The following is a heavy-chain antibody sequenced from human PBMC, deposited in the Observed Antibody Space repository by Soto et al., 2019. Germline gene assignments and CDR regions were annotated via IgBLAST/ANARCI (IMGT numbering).Heavy chain of an antibody. J-gene: IGHJ5*02. D-gene: IGHD6-19*01. CDR3: AKDVTVAEFDP. CDR1: GFTFSDHG. V-gene: IGHV3-33*06. CDR2: IWYDGSNK. Sequence: QVQLVESGGGVVQPGRSLRVSCAASGFTFSDHGMHWFRQAPGKGLEWVAVIWYDGSNKYYRDSVKGRFTISRDNSKNTLYLEMNSLRAEDTAVYYCAKDVTVAEFDPWGQGTLVIVSS.